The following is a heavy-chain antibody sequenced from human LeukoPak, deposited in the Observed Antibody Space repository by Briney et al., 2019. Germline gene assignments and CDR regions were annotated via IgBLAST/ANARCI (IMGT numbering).Heavy chain of an antibody. CDR1: GGSISSSSYY. Sequence: SETLSLTCTVSGGSISSSSYYWGWIRQPPGKGLEWIGSIYYSGSTYYNPSLKSRVTISVDTSKNQFSLKLSSVTAADTAVYYCAKQLVPAALRDYYYYYYMDVWGKGTTVTVSS. CDR2: IYYSGST. D-gene: IGHD2-2*01. J-gene: IGHJ6*03. CDR3: AKQLVPAALRDYYYYYYMDV. V-gene: IGHV4-39*01.